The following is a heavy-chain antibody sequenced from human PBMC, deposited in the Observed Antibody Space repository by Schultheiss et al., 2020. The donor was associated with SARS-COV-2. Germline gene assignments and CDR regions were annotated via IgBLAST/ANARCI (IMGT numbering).Heavy chain of an antibody. CDR1: GGTFSSYA. J-gene: IGHJ4*02. V-gene: IGHV1-69*13. Sequence: SVKVSCKASGGTFSSYAISWVRQAPGQGLEWMGGIIPIFGTANYAQKFQGRVTITSDESTSTAYMELSSLRSEDTAVYYCARDQRGGHSILPVAGTGLDYWGQGTLVTVSS. CDR2: IIPIFGTA. CDR3: ARDQRGGHSILPVAGTGLDY. D-gene: IGHD6-19*01.